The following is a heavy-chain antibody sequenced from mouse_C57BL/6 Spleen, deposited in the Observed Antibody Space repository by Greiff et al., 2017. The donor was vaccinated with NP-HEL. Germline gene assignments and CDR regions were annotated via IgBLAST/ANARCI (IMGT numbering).Heavy chain of an antibody. V-gene: IGHV1-72*01. Sequence: QVQLQQPGAELVKPGASVKLSCKASGYTFTSYWMHWVKQRPGRGLEWIGGIDPNSGGTKYNEKFKSKATLTVDKPSSTAYMQLSSLTSEDSAVYYCARKDYGGAMDYWGQGTSVTVSS. D-gene: IGHD1-1*01. CDR3: ARKDYGGAMDY. J-gene: IGHJ4*01. CDR2: IDPNSGGT. CDR1: GYTFTSYW.